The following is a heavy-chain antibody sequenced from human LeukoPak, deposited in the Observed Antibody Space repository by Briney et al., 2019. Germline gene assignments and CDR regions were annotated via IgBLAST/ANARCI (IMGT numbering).Heavy chain of an antibody. CDR3: ARDQGSGWYLQTGQNWFDP. V-gene: IGHV4-59*12. D-gene: IGHD6-19*01. J-gene: IGHJ5*02. CDR1: GVSISSFY. Sequence: SETLSLTCTVSGVSISSFYWSWFYWSWIRQPPGKGLEWIGCIYFSGSTNYNPSLKSRVTISVDASKNQFSLKLSSVTAADTAVYYCARDQGSGWYLQTGQNWFDPWGQGTLVTVSS. CDR2: IYFSGST.